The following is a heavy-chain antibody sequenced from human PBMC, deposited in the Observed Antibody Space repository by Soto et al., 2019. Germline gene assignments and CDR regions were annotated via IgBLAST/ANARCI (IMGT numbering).Heavy chain of an antibody. Sequence: GGSLRLSCAASGFTFSSYAMHWVRQAPGKGLEWVAVISYDGSNKYYADSVKGRFTISRDNSKNTLYLQMNSLRAEDTAVYYCARGSGSFEQYFDYWGQGTLVTVSS. CDR1: GFTFSSYA. J-gene: IGHJ4*02. CDR3: ARGSGSFEQYFDY. CDR2: ISYDGSNK. D-gene: IGHD1-26*01. V-gene: IGHV3-30-3*01.